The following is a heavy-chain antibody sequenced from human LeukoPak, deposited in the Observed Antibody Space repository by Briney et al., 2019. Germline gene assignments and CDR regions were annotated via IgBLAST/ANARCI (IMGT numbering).Heavy chain of an antibody. J-gene: IGHJ4*02. CDR2: IKSRTDGGTT. V-gene: IGHV3-15*01. CDR3: TFPLAYCGGDCYGLGY. CDR1: GFTFSNAW. Sequence: PGGSLRLSCAASGFTFSNAWMSWVRQAPGKGLEWVGRIKSRTDGGTTDYAAPVKGRFTISRDDSKNTLYLQMNSLKTEDTAVNYCTFPLAYCGGDCYGLGYWGQGTLVTVSS. D-gene: IGHD2-21*02.